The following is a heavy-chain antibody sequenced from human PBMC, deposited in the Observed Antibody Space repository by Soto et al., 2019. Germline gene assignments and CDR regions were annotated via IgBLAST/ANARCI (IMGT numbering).Heavy chain of an antibody. Sequence: QVQLVQSGAEVMKPGSSVKVSCKSSGGTFSSHSINWVRQAPGQGLEWMGGIIPIFGPANFAKKFQGRVTITADESTTTAYMELSSLTSEDTAVYYCATGSFTSTGGRIGYHYNAMDVWGQGTTVTVSS. D-gene: IGHD1-1*01. CDR3: ATGSFTSTGGRIGYHYNAMDV. V-gene: IGHV1-69*01. J-gene: IGHJ6*02. CDR2: IIPIFGPA. CDR1: GGTFSSHS.